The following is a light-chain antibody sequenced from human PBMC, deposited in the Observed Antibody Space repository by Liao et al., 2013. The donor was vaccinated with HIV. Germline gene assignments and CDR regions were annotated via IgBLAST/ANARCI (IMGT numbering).Light chain of an antibody. Sequence: SYELTQPPSVSVAPGKTARITCGGDNIGSKSLHWYQQKPGQAPVLVIYVDSDRPSGIPERFSGSNSGSTATLTISRVEAGDEADYHCQVWDASGDHSVVFGGGTKLTVL. CDR3: QVWDASGDHSVV. CDR2: VDS. J-gene: IGLJ2*01. V-gene: IGLV3-21*04. CDR1: NIGSKS.